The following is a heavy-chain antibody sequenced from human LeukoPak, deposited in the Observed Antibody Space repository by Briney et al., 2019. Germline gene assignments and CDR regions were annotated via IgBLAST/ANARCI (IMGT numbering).Heavy chain of an antibody. Sequence: VKPSETLSLTCTVSGGSISNSYWTWIRQPPGKGLEWIGHIYYSGSTNYNPSLKSRVTISVDTSKNQFSLKLTSVNAADTAVYYCAREGYYGSGSNWFDPWGQGTLVTVSA. V-gene: IGHV4-59*01. CDR1: GGSISNSY. D-gene: IGHD3-10*01. J-gene: IGHJ5*02. CDR3: AREGYYGSGSNWFDP. CDR2: IYYSGST.